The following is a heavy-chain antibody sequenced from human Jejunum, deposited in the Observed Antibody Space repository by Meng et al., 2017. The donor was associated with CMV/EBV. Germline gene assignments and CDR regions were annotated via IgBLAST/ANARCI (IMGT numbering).Heavy chain of an antibody. CDR2: IYYSGST. V-gene: IGHV4-59*01. CDR3: ARTLLWFGASYYFDY. Sequence: GGSISSDYWSWIRQPPGKGLEWIGYIYYSGSTNYNPSLKSRVTISVDTSKNQFSLKLSSVTAADTAVYYCARTLLWFGASYYFDYWGQGTLVTVSS. CDR1: GGSISSDY. D-gene: IGHD3-10*01. J-gene: IGHJ4*02.